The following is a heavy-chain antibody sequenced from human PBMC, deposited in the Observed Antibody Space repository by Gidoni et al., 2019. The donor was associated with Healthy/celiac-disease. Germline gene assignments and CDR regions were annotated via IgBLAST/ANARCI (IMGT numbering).Heavy chain of an antibody. V-gene: IGHV1-69*01. CDR1: GGTFSSYA. J-gene: IGHJ6*02. Sequence: QVQLVQSGAEVKKPGSSVKVSCKASGGTFSSYAISWVRQAPGQGLEWMGGIIPILGTANYAQKFQGRVTITADESTSTAYMELSSLRSEDTAVYCCARGGEIVVVPAAMPDYYYYGMDVWGQGTTVTVSS. CDR3: ARGGEIVVVPAAMPDYYYYGMDV. CDR2: IIPILGTA. D-gene: IGHD2-2*01.